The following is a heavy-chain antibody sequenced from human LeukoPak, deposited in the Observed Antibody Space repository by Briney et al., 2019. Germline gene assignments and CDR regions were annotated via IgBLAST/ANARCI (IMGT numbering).Heavy chain of an antibody. V-gene: IGHV3-23*01. CDR2: ISGSGGST. Sequence: PGGSLRLSCAASGFTFSTYALSWVRQAPGKGLEWVSSISGSGGSTDYADSVKGRFTLSRGNFENTLYLHMSSLRADDTAIYYCARAGKAAAFDYWGQGTLVIVSS. J-gene: IGHJ4*02. CDR3: ARAGKAAAFDY. D-gene: IGHD2-15*01. CDR1: GFTFSTYA.